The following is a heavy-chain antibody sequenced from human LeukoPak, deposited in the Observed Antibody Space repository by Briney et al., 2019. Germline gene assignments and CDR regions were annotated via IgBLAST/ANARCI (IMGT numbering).Heavy chain of an antibody. D-gene: IGHD3-22*01. CDR2: IYYSGST. CDR1: GGSISSYY. J-gene: IGHJ5*02. Sequence: SQTLSLTCTVSGGSISSYYWSWIRQPPGKGLEWIGYIYYSGSTNYNPSLKSRVTISVDTSKNQFSLKLSSVTAADTAVYYCARRMYYYDSSGYGGYWLDPWGQGTLVTVSS. CDR3: ARRMYYYDSSGYGGYWLDP. V-gene: IGHV4-59*08.